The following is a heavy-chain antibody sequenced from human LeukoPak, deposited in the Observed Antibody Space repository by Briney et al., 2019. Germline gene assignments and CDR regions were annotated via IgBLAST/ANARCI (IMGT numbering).Heavy chain of an antibody. V-gene: IGHV3-21*01. CDR1: GFTFSSYS. Sequence: NTGGSLRLSCAASGFTFSSYSMNWVRQAPGKGLEWVSSISSSSSYIYYADSVKGRFTISRDNAKNSLYLQMNSLRAEDTAVYYCAREGISQLLWFGESYYMDVWGKGTTVTISS. CDR2: ISSSSSYI. CDR3: AREGISQLLWFGESYYMDV. J-gene: IGHJ6*03. D-gene: IGHD3-10*01.